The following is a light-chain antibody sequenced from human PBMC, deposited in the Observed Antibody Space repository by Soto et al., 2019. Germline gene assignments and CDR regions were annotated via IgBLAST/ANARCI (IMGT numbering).Light chain of an antibody. CDR2: GAS. CDR3: QQYGSSPQT. Sequence: EIVMTQCPATLSVSTGERSTLSCRASQSVSSHLAWYQQKPGQAPRLLIYGASSRATGIPDRFSGSGSGTDFTLTISRLEPEDFAVYYCQQYGSSPQTFGQGTKVDI. J-gene: IGKJ1*01. CDR1: QSVSSH. V-gene: IGKV3-20*01.